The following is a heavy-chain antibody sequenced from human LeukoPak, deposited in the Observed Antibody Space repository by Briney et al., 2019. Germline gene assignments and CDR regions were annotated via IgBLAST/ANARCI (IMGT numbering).Heavy chain of an antibody. V-gene: IGHV4-4*09. CDR1: GGSISSYY. Sequence: SETLSLTCTVSGGSISSYYWSWIRQPPGKGLEWIGYIYTSGSTNYNPSLKSRVTISGDTSKNHFSLKLSSVTAADTAVYYCARLNYVSRSPLDYWGQGNLVTVSS. CDR3: ARLNYVSRSPLDY. D-gene: IGHD3-16*01. J-gene: IGHJ4*02. CDR2: IYTSGST.